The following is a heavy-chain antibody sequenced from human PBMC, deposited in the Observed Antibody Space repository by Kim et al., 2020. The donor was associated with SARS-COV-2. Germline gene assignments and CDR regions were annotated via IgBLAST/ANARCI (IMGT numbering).Heavy chain of an antibody. D-gene: IGHD1-26*01. V-gene: IGHV3-33*01. J-gene: IGHJ3*02. CDR3: ARDMSQWELPGAFDI. CDR2: IWYDGSNK. Sequence: GGSLRLSCAASGFTFSSYGMHWVRQAPGKGLEWVAVIWYDGSNKYYADSVKGRFTISRDNSKNTLYLQMNSLRAEDTAVYYCARDMSQWELPGAFDIWGQGTMVTVSS. CDR1: GFTFSSYG.